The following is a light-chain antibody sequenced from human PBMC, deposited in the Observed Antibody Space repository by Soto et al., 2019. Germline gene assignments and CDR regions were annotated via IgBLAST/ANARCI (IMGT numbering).Light chain of an antibody. CDR2: GAS. CDR3: QQYYNWPPET. J-gene: IGKJ1*01. Sequence: EIVMTQSPATLSVSPGERATLSCRASQSVSSNLAWYQQKPGQAPRLLIYGASTRATGIPARFSGSGSGTEFTLTISSLQSEDFAVYYCQQYYNWPPETFGQGTKVDIK. V-gene: IGKV3-15*01. CDR1: QSVSSN.